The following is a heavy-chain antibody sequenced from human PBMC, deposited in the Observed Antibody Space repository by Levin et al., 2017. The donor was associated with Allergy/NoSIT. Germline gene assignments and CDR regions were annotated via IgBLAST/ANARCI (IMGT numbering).Heavy chain of an antibody. V-gene: IGHV4-4*02. D-gene: IGHD3-10*01. CDR3: ARDHELSGRCHFDL. CDR1: GGSVSSNDW. CDR2: IYHGGNI. Sequence: SETLSLTCAVSGGSVSSNDWWNWVRQPPGKGLEWLGEIYHGGNIIYNPSLKSRITISLDTSKNQISLNLTSLTAADTSVYFCARDHELSGRCHFDLWGRGTLFTVSS. J-gene: IGHJ2*01.